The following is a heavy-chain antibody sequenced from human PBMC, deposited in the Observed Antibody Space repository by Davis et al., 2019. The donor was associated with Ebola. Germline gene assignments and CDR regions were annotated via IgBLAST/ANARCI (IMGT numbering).Heavy chain of an antibody. J-gene: IGHJ4*02. CDR1: GYSFTYYW. D-gene: IGHD5-18*01. CDR2: IDPGDSYT. Sequence: PGGSLRLSCKGSGYSFTYYWISWVRQMPGKGLEWMGRIDPGDSYTNYSPSFQGHVTISADKSISTAYLQWSSLKASDTAMYYCGRLSPYNYGFDYWGQGTLITVSS. CDR3: GRLSPYNYGFDY. V-gene: IGHV5-10-1*01.